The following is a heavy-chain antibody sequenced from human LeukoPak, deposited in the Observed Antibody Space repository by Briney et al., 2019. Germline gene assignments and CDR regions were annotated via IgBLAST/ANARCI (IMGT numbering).Heavy chain of an antibody. CDR2: FYFSGST. Sequence: PSETRSLTCTVSSGSISSNSYYWGWIRQPPGKGVEWIARFYFSGSTYYNPSLKSRVTIYVHTSKNQVSLNLNSVTAADTAVFYCARQSDYGFDYWGQGTLVTVSS. CDR1: SGSISSNSYY. V-gene: IGHV4-39*01. J-gene: IGHJ4*02. CDR3: ARQSDYGFDY. D-gene: IGHD4-17*01.